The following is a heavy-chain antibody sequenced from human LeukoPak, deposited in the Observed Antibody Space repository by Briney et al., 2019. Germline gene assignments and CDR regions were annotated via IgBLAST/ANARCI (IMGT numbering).Heavy chain of an antibody. CDR3: DYRGS. V-gene: IGHV3-21*06. CDR2: ISSSSSYI. D-gene: IGHD3-10*01. CDR1: GFTFSSYS. Sequence: PGGSLRLSCAASGFTFSSYSMNWVRQAPGKGLEWVSSISSSSSYIYYADSVKGRFTSSRDRDSGEILVYLDMNSLRDEDTGVYYCDYRGSWGPGTLVTVSS. J-gene: IGHJ1*01.